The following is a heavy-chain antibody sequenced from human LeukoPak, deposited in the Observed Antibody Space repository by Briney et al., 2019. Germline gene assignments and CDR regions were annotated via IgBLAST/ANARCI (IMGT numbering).Heavy chain of an antibody. CDR1: GGSISSSSYY. V-gene: IGHV4-39*01. CDR2: IYYSGST. J-gene: IGHJ4*02. D-gene: IGHD3-16*01. CDR3: GRGEEVHFDY. Sequence: SETLSLTCTVSGGSISSSSYYWGWIRQPPGMGLEWYGCIYYSGSTYYNPTLKSRVTISVDTSKNQFSLKLSSVTAADTAVYYCGRGEEVHFDYWGQETLVSVSS.